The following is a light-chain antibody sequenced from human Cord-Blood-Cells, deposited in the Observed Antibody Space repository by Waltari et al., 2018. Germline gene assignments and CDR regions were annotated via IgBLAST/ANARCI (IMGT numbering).Light chain of an antibody. J-gene: IGKJ5*01. CDR1: QSISSY. V-gene: IGKV1-39*01. CDR2: AAS. CDR3: QQSYSTPIT. Sequence: DIPMTHSPSSLSASVGDRVTIPCRASQSISSYLNWYQQKPGKAPKLLIYAASSLQSGVPSRFSGSGSGTDFTLTISSLQPEDFATYYCQQSYSTPITFGQGTRLEIK.